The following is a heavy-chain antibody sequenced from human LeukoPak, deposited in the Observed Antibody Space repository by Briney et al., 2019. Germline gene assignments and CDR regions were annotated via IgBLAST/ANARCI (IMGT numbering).Heavy chain of an antibody. D-gene: IGHD3-10*01. Sequence: SETLSLTCTVSGGSVSSGTYYCSWIRQPPGKGLQWIGYICYTGSTNYNPSLKSRLTISVDTSKNQFSLKLSSVTAADTAVYYCARRGGSGRSFDYWGQGTLVTVSS. V-gene: IGHV4-61*01. CDR2: ICYTGST. CDR1: GGSVSSGTYY. CDR3: ARRGGSGRSFDY. J-gene: IGHJ4*02.